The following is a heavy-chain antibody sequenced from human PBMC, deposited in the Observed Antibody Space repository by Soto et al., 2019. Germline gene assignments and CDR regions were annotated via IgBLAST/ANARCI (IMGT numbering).Heavy chain of an antibody. CDR1: GFTFSSYV. CDR2: IWYDGSNK. CDR3: ARDGYCSGGSCYSVPVFDY. Sequence: GGSLRLSCSASGFTFSSYVMHWVRQAPGKGLEWVAVIWYDGSNKYYADSVKGRFTISRDNSKNTLYLQMNSLRAEDTAVYYCARDGYCSGGSCYSVPVFDYWGQGTLVTVSS. V-gene: IGHV3-33*01. J-gene: IGHJ4*02. D-gene: IGHD2-15*01.